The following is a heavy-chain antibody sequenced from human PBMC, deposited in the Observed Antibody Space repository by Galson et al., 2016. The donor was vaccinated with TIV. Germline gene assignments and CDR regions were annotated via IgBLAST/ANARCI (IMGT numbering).Heavy chain of an antibody. Sequence: QSGAEVKKAGDSLKISCKGSGYTFATSWIGWVRQRPGKGLEWMEIIYPGDSDTRYSPPFAGQVTISADKYISTAYLQWDSLKASDTAMYFCSRGEEPYYFVSGNGYFDFWGQGTLVTVSS. CDR2: IYPGDSDT. CDR1: GYTFATSW. V-gene: IGHV5-51*03. CDR3: SRGEEPYYFVSGNGYFDF. J-gene: IGHJ4*02. D-gene: IGHD3-10*01.